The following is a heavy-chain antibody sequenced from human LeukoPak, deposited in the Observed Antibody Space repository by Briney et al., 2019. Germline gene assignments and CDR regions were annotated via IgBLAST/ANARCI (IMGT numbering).Heavy chain of an antibody. D-gene: IGHD1-26*01. Sequence: PGGSLRLSCAASGFTFSDYEMNWLRQTPGKGLEWISYISRSGRIIYYADSVKGRFTISRDNAKNSVYLQMSSLRVEDTAVYFCARDPYSEGANFDFWGQGTLVTVSS. CDR2: ISRSGRII. CDR1: GFTFSDYE. V-gene: IGHV3-48*03. CDR3: ARDPYSEGANFDF. J-gene: IGHJ4*02.